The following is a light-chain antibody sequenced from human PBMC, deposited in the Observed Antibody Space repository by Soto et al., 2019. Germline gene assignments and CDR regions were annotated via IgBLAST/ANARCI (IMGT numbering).Light chain of an antibody. Sequence: QSALTQPPSASGSPGQSVTISCTGTSSDVGASNYVSWYQQHPGKAPKLMIYDVFKRPSGVPDRFSGSKSGNTASLTVSGLQTEDEDDYYCCSYAGGNSLVFGGGTKLTVL. CDR1: SSDVGASNY. CDR2: DVF. CDR3: CSYAGGNSLV. V-gene: IGLV2-8*01. J-gene: IGLJ2*01.